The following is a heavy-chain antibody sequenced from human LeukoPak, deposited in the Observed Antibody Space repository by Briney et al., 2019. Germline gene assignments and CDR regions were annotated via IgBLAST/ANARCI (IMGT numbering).Heavy chain of an antibody. J-gene: IGHJ4*02. Sequence: PSETLSLTCAVYGGSFSGYYWSWIRQPPGKGLEWIGYIYYSGSTYYNPSLKSRVTISVDTSKNQFSLKLSSVTAADTAVYYCASPNYWGQGTLVTVSS. CDR1: GGSFSGYY. V-gene: IGHV4-30-4*08. CDR3: ASPNY. CDR2: IYYSGST.